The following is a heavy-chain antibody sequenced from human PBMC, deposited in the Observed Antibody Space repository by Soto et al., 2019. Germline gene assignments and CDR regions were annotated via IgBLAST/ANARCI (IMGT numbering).Heavy chain of an antibody. CDR2: IYYSGST. V-gene: IGHV4-39*01. Sequence: SETLSLTCTVSGGSISSSSYYWGWIRQPPGKGLEWVGSIYYSGSTYYNPSLKSRVTISVDTSKNQFSLKLSSVTAADTAVYYCASPDRSSPREYYYYGMEVWGQGTTVTVSS. CDR1: GGSISSSSYY. D-gene: IGHD6-6*01. J-gene: IGHJ6*02. CDR3: ASPDRSSPREYYYYGMEV.